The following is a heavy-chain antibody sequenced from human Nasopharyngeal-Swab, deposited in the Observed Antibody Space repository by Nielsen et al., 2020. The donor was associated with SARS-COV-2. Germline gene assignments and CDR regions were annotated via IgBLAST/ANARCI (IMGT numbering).Heavy chain of an antibody. CDR2: IYYSGST. Sequence: TLSLTCTVSGGSISSYYWSWIRQPPWKGLEWIGYIYYSGSTNYNPSLKSRVTISVDTSKNQFSLKLSSVTAADTAVYYCARAYDYAWGSYRYKLDAFDIWGQGTMVTVSS. CDR1: GGSISSYY. J-gene: IGHJ3*02. V-gene: IGHV4-59*13. D-gene: IGHD3-16*02. CDR3: ARAYDYAWGSYRYKLDAFDI.